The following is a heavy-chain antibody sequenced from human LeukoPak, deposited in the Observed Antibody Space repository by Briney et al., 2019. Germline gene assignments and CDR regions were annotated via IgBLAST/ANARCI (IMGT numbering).Heavy chain of an antibody. D-gene: IGHD3-10*01. J-gene: IGHJ5*02. Sequence: ASVKVSCKASGYTFTGYYMHWVRQAPGQGLEWMGWINPNSGGTNYAQKFQGRVTMTRDTSISTAYMELSRLRSDDTAVYYCARDPYGSGSYFPFDPWGQGTLVTASS. CDR1: GYTFTGYY. CDR3: ARDPYGSGSYFPFDP. V-gene: IGHV1-2*02. CDR2: INPNSGGT.